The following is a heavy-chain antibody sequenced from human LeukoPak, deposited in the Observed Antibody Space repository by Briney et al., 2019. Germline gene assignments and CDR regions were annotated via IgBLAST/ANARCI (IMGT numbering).Heavy chain of an antibody. CDR2: ISDSGGGT. CDR3: AKLPGRAADY. CDR1: GFTFSSYV. J-gene: IGHJ4*02. V-gene: IGHV3-23*01. Sequence: GGSLRLSCAASGFTFSSYVMNWVRQAPGKGLEWDSGISDSGGGTYYADSVKGRFTISRDNSKNTLYLQMNSLRAEDTAVYYCAKLPGRAADYWGQGTLVTVSS.